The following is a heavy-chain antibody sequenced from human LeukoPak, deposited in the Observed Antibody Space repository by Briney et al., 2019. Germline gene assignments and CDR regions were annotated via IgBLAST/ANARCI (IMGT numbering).Heavy chain of an antibody. D-gene: IGHD3-3*01. CDR1: GFTFSSYW. CDR3: AAGGPYYDFWSGYSGYYMDV. Sequence: GGSLRLSCAASGFTFSSYWMSWVRQAPGKGLEWVSVIYSGGSTYYADSVKGRFTISRDNSKNTLYLQMNSLRAEDTAVYYCAAGGPYYDFWSGYSGYYMDVWGKGTTVTVSS. J-gene: IGHJ6*03. CDR2: IYSGGST. V-gene: IGHV3-53*01.